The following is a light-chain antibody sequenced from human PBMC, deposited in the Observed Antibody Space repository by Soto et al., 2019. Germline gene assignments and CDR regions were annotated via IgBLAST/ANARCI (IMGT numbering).Light chain of an antibody. V-gene: IGKV1-39*01. CDR2: AAS. J-gene: IGKJ1*01. CDR1: QSISSY. CDR3: QQSYPTPRT. Sequence: DIQMTQSPSSLSASVGDRVTITCRASQSISSYLNWYQQKPGKAPKLLIYAASSLQSGVPSRFSGSGSGTDFTLTISSLQPEDFATYYCQQSYPTPRTFGQGTKVDIK.